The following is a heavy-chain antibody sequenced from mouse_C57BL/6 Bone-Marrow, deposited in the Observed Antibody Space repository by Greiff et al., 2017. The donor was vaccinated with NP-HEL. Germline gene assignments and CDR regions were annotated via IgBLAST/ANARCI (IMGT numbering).Heavy chain of an antibody. CDR1: GYTFTSYG. J-gene: IGHJ4*01. D-gene: IGHD1-1*01. Sequence: QVQLQQSGAELARPGASVKLSCKASGYTFTSYGISWVKQRTGQGLEWIGEIYPRSGNTYYNEKFKGKATLTADKSSSTAYMELRSLTSEDSAVYFCAKGIYYYGSSYWAHYAMDYWGQGTSVTVSS. CDR2: IYPRSGNT. CDR3: AKGIYYYGSSYWAHYAMDY. V-gene: IGHV1-81*01.